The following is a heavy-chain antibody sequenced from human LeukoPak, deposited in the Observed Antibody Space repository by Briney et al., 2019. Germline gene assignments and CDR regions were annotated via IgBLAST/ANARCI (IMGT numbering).Heavy chain of an antibody. CDR3: AKRGVVIRVILVGFHKEAYYFES. CDR2: IGDSGGNT. J-gene: IGHJ4*02. Sequence: GGSLRLSCAVSGITLSNYGMSWVRQAPGKGLEWVAGIGDSGGNTKYADSVKGRFTISRDNPKNTLYLQMNSLRAEDTAVYFCAKRGVVIRVILVGFHKEAYYFESWGQGALVTVSS. V-gene: IGHV3-23*01. D-gene: IGHD3/OR15-3a*01. CDR1: GITLSNYG.